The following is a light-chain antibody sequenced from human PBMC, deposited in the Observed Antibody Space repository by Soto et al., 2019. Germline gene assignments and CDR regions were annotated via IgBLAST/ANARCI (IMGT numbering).Light chain of an antibody. Sequence: EIVFTQSPGTLSLSPGQRATLSCRASQSVRGNNLAWYQQKPGQAPRLLIFGASSRATGIPDRFSGSGSGTDLTLTISSVEPEDSAVYYCQQRVNWPTLTSGVGTKVDIK. V-gene: IGKV3D-20*02. J-gene: IGKJ4*01. CDR3: QQRVNWPTLT. CDR2: GAS. CDR1: QSVRGNN.